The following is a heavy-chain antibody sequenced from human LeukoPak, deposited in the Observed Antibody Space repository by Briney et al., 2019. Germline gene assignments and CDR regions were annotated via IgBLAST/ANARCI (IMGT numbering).Heavy chain of an antibody. D-gene: IGHD2-15*01. Sequence: GGSLRLSCAASGFTFSSYAMHWVRQAPGKGLEWVAVISYGGSNKYYADSVKGRFTISRDNSKDTLYLQMNSLRAEDTAVYYCARDIGPDYWGQGTLVTVSS. J-gene: IGHJ4*02. V-gene: IGHV3-30-3*01. CDR2: ISYGGSNK. CDR3: ARDIGPDY. CDR1: GFTFSSYA.